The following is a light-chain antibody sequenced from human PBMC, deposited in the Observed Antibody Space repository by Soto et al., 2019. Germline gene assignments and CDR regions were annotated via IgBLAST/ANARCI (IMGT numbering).Light chain of an antibody. J-gene: IGKJ1*01. CDR3: QQSASWPWE. CDR2: GAS. V-gene: IGKV3-15*01. CDR1: QGIRNF. Sequence: EIVMTQSPATLSVSPGERATLACRASQGIRNFVAWYQQKPGQTPRLLISGASTSATGILARFSGCGSATDFTLTIGSRHSGGLAVYYGQQSASWPWEFGQGTKVEIK.